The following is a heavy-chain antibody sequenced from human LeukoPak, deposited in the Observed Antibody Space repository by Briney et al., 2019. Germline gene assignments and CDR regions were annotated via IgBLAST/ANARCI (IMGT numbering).Heavy chain of an antibody. V-gene: IGHV1-8*03. CDR2: MNPNSGNT. D-gene: IGHD3-3*01. J-gene: IGHJ5*02. Sequence: ASVKVSCKASGYTFTSYDINWVRQATGQGLEWMGWMNPNSGNTGYAQKFQGRVTITRNTSISPAYMALSSLRSEDTAVYYCVVEAFGWFDPWGQGTLVTVSS. CDR3: VVEAFGWFDP. CDR1: GYTFTSYD.